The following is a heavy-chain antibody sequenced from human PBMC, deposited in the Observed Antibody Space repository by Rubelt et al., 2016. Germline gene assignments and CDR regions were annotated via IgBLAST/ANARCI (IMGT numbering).Heavy chain of an antibody. J-gene: IGHJ4*02. D-gene: IGHD1-26*01. V-gene: IGHV1-24*01. CDR3: ARGSGSYTFDY. CDR2: FDPEDGET. Sequence: APGKGPEWMGGFDPEDGETIYAQKFQGRVTMTEDTSTDTAYMELSSLRSEDTAVYYCARGSGSYTFDYWGQGTLVTVSS.